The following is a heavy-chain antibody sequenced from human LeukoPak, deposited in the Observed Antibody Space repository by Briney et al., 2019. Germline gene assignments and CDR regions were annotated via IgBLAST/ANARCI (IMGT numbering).Heavy chain of an antibody. CDR2: IYYSGST. V-gene: IGHV4-59*08. Sequence: PSETLSLTCTVSGGSISSYYWSWIRQPPGKGLEWIGYIYYSGSTNYNPSLKSRVTISVDTSKNQFSLKLSSVTAADTAVYYCARRRGGGIYSSGWFRASYYFDYWGQGTLVTVSS. CDR3: ARRRGGGIYSSGWFRASYYFDY. J-gene: IGHJ4*02. CDR1: GGSISSYY. D-gene: IGHD6-19*01.